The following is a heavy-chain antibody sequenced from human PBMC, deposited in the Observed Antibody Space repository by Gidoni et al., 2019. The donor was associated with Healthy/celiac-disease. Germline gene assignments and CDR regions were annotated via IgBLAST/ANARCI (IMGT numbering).Heavy chain of an antibody. J-gene: IGHJ5*02. CDR2: VDPEDGET. CDR1: GYNFTDYY. Sequence: EVQLVQSGAEVKKPGATVKISCKVYGYNFTDYYMPWVQTAPGKGLEWLGLVDPEDGETIYAEKFQGRVTITADTSTDTAYMELSSLRSEDTAVYYCATDHPAYSSSWGGFDPWGQGTLVTVSS. CDR3: ATDHPAYSSSWGGFDP. V-gene: IGHV1-69-2*01. D-gene: IGHD6-13*01.